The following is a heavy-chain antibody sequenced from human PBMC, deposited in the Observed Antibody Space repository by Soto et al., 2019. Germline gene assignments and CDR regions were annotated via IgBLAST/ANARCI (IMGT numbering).Heavy chain of an antibody. CDR2: IKGDGSEK. J-gene: IGHJ4*02. Sequence: EVRLVESGGGLVQPGGSLRLSCVASGFTFSNFWMSWVRQSPGKGLEWVANIKGDGSEKRYVDSVKGRLTISRDNAKNSVYLQMNSLRAEDTAVYYCARDAYYGSGSYAYWGQGTLVTVSS. V-gene: IGHV3-7*01. CDR3: ARDAYYGSGSYAY. CDR1: GFTFSNFW. D-gene: IGHD3-10*01.